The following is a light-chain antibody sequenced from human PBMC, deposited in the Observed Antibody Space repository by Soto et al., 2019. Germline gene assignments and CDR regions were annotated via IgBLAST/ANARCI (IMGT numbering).Light chain of an antibody. V-gene: IGKV3-20*01. CDR1: QSVTNY. CDR3: QQFDTSPYT. J-gene: IGKJ2*01. CDR2: GAS. Sequence: VLTQSPGTLSLSPGERATLSCRASQSVTNYLVWYQQKAGQAPRLLIYGASSRAPGIPDRFSGSGSGTDFTLTINRLGPEDSAVYYCQQFDTSPYTFGQGTKLEMK.